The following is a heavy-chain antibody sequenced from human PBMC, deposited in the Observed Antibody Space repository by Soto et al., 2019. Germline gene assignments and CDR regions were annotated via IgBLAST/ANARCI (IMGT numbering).Heavy chain of an antibody. CDR3: ARDRFDYLNSFDAFDI. V-gene: IGHV4-61*01. CDR2: IYHTGST. CDR1: GDSVSSSSHY. D-gene: IGHD5-12*01. J-gene: IGHJ3*02. Sequence: QVQLQASGPGLVTPSETLSLTCTVSGDSVSSSSHYWSWIRQPPGKGLVWIAYIYHTGSTNYKPSLKSRVTISVDMSKTQFSLRLDSVTSADTAVYYCARDRFDYLNSFDAFDIWGHGTMGTVS.